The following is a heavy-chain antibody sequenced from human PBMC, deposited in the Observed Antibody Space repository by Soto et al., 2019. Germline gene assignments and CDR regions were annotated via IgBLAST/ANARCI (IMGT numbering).Heavy chain of an antibody. V-gene: IGHV4-31*03. CDR2: IHYSGST. CDR3: ARVYYNILTGRGYYFDY. Sequence: SETLSLTCTVSGGSINSGGNYWTWIRQHPGKGLEFVGYIHYSGSTYYNPSLKSRISISVDTSKNQFSLKLSSVTAADTAVYYCARVYYNILTGRGYYFDYRGQGTLVTVSS. J-gene: IGHJ4*02. D-gene: IGHD3-9*01. CDR1: GGSINSGGNY.